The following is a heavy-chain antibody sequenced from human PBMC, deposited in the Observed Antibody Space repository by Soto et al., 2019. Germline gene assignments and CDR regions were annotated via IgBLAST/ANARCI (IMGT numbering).Heavy chain of an antibody. D-gene: IGHD3-22*01. J-gene: IGHJ4*02. CDR3: LLNYYDSSGSHPYYFDY. CDR2: IKSKADGGTT. V-gene: IGHV3-15*01. Sequence: PGGNLGLSSAASGFTFRNAWMSWARQAPGRGLEWVGRIKSKADGGTTDYAAPVQGRFSISRDDSKNTLYLQMNSPKTEDTGVYYCLLNYYDSSGSHPYYFDYWGQGTLV. CDR1: GFTFRNAW.